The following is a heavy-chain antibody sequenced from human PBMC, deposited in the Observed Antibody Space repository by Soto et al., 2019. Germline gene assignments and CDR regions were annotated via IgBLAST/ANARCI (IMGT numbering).Heavy chain of an antibody. D-gene: IGHD6-19*01. Sequence: ASVKVSCKSSGATFNFYAISWVRQAPGEGLDWMGGVVPHSGTATYARKFQGRLTVTADESSSTAYMDLSSLTSEDTAIYYCARHPGQWLYYFDYWGQGTRVTVSS. V-gene: IGHV1-69*13. CDR1: GATFNFYA. CDR3: ARHPGQWLYYFDY. J-gene: IGHJ4*01. CDR2: VVPHSGTA.